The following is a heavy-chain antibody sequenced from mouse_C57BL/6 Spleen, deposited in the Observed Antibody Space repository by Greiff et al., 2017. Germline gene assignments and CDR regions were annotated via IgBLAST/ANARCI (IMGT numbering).Heavy chain of an antibody. CDR2: INYDGSN. J-gene: IGHJ2*01. CDR1: GYSITSGYY. Sequence: EVQLQQSGPGLVKPSQSLSLPCSVTGYSITSGYYWNWIRQFPGNKLEWMGYINYDGSNNYNPSLKNRISITRDTSKNQFFLKLNSVTTEDTATYYCAFMVTTFFDYWGQGTTLTVSS. D-gene: IGHD2-2*01. CDR3: AFMVTTFFDY. V-gene: IGHV3-6*01.